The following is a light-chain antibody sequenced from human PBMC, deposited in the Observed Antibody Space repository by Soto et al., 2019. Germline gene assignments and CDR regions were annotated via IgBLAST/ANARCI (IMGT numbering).Light chain of an antibody. J-gene: IGLJ2*01. CDR1: GGHSSYA. V-gene: IGLV4-69*01. Sequence: QLVLTQSPSASASLGASVKLTCTLSGGHSSYAIAWHQQQPGKGPRYLMKLDSDGSHNKGDGIPDRFSGSSSGAERYLTISSLQSEDEADYYCQTWGSDIPVVFGGGTKVTVL. CDR3: QTWGSDIPVV. CDR2: LDSDGSH.